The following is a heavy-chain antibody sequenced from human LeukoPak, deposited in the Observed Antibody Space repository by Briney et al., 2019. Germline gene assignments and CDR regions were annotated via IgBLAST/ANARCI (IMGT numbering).Heavy chain of an antibody. Sequence: PSETLSLTCTVSGGSISSYYWSWIRQPPGKGLEWIGYIYYSGSTNYNPSLKSRVTISVDTSKNQYSLNLSSVTAADTAVYYCARGGGSYDYWGQGTLVTVSS. V-gene: IGHV4-59*08. CDR2: IYYSGST. J-gene: IGHJ4*02. CDR3: ARGGGSYDY. CDR1: GGSISSYY. D-gene: IGHD1-26*01.